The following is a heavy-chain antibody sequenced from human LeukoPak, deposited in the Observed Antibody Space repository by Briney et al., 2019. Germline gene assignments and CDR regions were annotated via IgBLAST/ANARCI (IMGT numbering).Heavy chain of an antibody. CDR1: GYAFTGHY. Sequence: VASVKVSCKTSGYAFTGHYIHWVRRAPGQGLEWLGWINSNSGDTKYEEKFQGRVTMTRDTSITTVYMDLTRLTSDDAAVYYCARVGLGKDTAFDIWGQGTMVTVSS. CDR3: ARVGLGKDTAFDI. V-gene: IGHV1-2*02. D-gene: IGHD2-15*01. J-gene: IGHJ3*02. CDR2: INSNSGDT.